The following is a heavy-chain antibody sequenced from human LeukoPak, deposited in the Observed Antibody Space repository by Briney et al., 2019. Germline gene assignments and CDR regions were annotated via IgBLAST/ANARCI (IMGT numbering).Heavy chain of an antibody. CDR3: TTGGWVIAAAGNGGYNWLDP. CDR1: GFTFSNAW. Sequence: GGSLRLSCAASGFTFSNAWMSWVRQAPGKGLEWVGRIKSKTDGGTTDYAAPVKGRFTISRDDSKKTLYMQMNSLKTEDTAVYYCTTGGWVIAAAGNGGYNWLDPWGQGTLVTVSS. D-gene: IGHD6-13*01. CDR2: IKSKTDGGTT. V-gene: IGHV3-15*01. J-gene: IGHJ5*02.